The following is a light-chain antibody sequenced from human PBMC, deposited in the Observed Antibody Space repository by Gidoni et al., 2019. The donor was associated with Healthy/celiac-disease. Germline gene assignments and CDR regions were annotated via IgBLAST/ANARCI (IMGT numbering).Light chain of an antibody. CDR1: SSNIGSNN. CDR3: AAWDDSLNGLYV. Sequence: QSVLTQPPSASGTPGQRVTISCSGSSSNIGSNNVNWYQQPPGTAPKLLIYSNNHRPSGVPDRFSGSKSGTSASLAISGLQSEDEADYYCAAWDDSLNGLYVFGTGTKVTVL. V-gene: IGLV1-44*01. J-gene: IGLJ1*01. CDR2: SNN.